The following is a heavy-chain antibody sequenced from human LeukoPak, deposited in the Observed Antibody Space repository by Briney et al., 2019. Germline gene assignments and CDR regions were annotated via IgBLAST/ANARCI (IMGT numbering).Heavy chain of an antibody. Sequence: GRSLRLSCAASGFSFNHYAMYWVRQAPGNGLEGVAVISYDGNNKYYADSVKGRFTISRDNSKNTLYVQMNSLRAEDTAVYYCARGPTSYYDTTGYSSYFDYWGQGTLVTVSS. CDR3: ARGPTSYYDTTGYSSYFDY. D-gene: IGHD3-22*01. V-gene: IGHV3-30-3*01. J-gene: IGHJ4*02. CDR2: ISYDGNNK. CDR1: GFSFNHYA.